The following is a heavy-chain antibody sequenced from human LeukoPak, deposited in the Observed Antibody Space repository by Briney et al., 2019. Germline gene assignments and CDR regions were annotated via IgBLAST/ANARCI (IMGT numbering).Heavy chain of an antibody. V-gene: IGHV4-59*08. D-gene: IGHD3-22*01. J-gene: IGHJ4*02. Sequence: PSETLSLTCTVSGGSISSYYWSWIRQPAGKGLEWIGYIYYSGSTNYNPSLKSRVTISVDTSKNQFSLKLSSVTAADTAVYYCARLEGYYYDSSGLDYWGQGTLVTVSS. CDR2: IYYSGST. CDR1: GGSISSYY. CDR3: ARLEGYYYDSSGLDY.